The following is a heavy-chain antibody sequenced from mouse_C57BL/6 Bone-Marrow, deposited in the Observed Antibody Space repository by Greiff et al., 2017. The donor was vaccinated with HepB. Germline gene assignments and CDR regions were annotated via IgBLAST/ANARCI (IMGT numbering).Heavy chain of an antibody. J-gene: IGHJ4*01. V-gene: IGHV5-16*01. CDR3: ARGLYYDYHYYAMDY. D-gene: IGHD2-4*01. Sequence: DVQLVESEGGLVQPGSSMKLSCTASGFTFSDYYMAWVRQVPEKGLEWVANINYDGSSTYYLDSLKSRFIISRDNAKNILYLQMSSLKSEDTATYYCARGLYYDYHYYAMDYWGQGTSVTVSS. CDR1: GFTFSDYY. CDR2: INYDGSST.